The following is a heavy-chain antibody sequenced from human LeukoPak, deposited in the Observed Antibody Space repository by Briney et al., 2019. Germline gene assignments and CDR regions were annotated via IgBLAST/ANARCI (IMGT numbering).Heavy chain of an antibody. V-gene: IGHV3-9*01. D-gene: IGHD2-2*01. CDR1: GVTFDDYA. Sequence: GGSLRLSCAASGVTFDDYAMHWVRQAPGKGLEWVSGISWNSGSIGYADSVKGRFTISRDNAKNSLYLQMNSLRAEDTALYYCAKGYCSSTSCYYYYGMDVWGQGTTVTVSS. J-gene: IGHJ6*02. CDR3: AKGYCSSTSCYYYYGMDV. CDR2: ISWNSGSI.